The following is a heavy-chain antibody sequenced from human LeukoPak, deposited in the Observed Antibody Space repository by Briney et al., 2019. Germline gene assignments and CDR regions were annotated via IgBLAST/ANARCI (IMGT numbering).Heavy chain of an antibody. CDR2: ISGSGGST. CDR1: GFTFSSYA. Sequence: PGGSLRLSCAASGFTFSSYAMSWVRQAPGKGLEWVSAISGSGGSTYYADSVKGRFTISRDNSKNTLYLQMNSLRAEDTAVYYCAKDQLAAAGRGASHDAFDIWGQGTMVTVSS. CDR3: AKDQLAAAGRGASHDAFDI. V-gene: IGHV3-23*01. D-gene: IGHD6-13*01. J-gene: IGHJ3*02.